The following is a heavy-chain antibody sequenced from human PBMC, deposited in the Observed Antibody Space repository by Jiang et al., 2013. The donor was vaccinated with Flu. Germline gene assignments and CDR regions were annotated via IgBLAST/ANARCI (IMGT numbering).Heavy chain of an antibody. Sequence: PSQTLSLTCTVSGGSISSGGYYWSWIRQHPEKGLEWIGYIYHSGGTYDNPSLKSRLRFSVDTSKNQFSLNVSSVTAADTGVYYCARAVPYDVWSGFWFDPWGQGTLVTVSS. CDR3: ARAVPYDVWSGFWFDP. J-gene: IGHJ5*02. V-gene: IGHV4-31*03. D-gene: IGHD3-3*01. CDR1: GGSISSGGYY. CDR2: IYHSGGT.